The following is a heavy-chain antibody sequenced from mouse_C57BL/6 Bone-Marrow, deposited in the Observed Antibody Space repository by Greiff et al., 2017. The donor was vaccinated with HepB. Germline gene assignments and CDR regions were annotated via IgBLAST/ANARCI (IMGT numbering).Heavy chain of an antibody. Sequence: DVHLVESGGGLVQPGESLKLSCESNEYEFPSHDMSWVRKTPEKRLELVAAINSDGGSTYYPDTMERRFIISRDNTKKTLYLQMSSLRSEDTALYYCARHEEYYYGSSPFAYWGQGTLVTVSA. V-gene: IGHV5-2*01. CDR2: INSDGGST. CDR1: EYEFPSHD. J-gene: IGHJ3*01. CDR3: ARHEEYYYGSSPFAY. D-gene: IGHD1-1*01.